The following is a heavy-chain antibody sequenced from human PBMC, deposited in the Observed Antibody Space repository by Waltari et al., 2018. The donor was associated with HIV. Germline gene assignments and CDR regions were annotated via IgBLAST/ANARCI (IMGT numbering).Heavy chain of an antibody. CDR2: IHHSGSA. J-gene: IGHJ4*02. D-gene: IGHD4-4*01. CDR3: ATVASIDWNSNYYTGGHFDY. V-gene: IGHV4-61*01. CDR1: GGSVRSGNYY. Sequence: GKPSETLSLICTVSGGSVRSGNYYWSWIRQPPGKGLEWIAYIHHSGSANYNPSLKSRVTISADTSKNQFSLKVSSVTAADTAVYYCATVASIDWNSNYYTGGHFDYWGQGTLVTVSS.